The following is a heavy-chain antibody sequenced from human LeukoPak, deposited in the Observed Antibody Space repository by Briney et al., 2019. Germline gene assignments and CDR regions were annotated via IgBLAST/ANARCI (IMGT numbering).Heavy chain of an antibody. V-gene: IGHV4-59*01. CDR1: GGSISSYY. CDR2: IYYSGST. J-gene: IGHJ4*02. CDR3: ARVTNSATFDY. Sequence: SETLSLTCTVSGGSISSYYWSWIRQPPGKGLEWIGYIYYSGSTNYNPSLKSRVTISVDTSKNQFSLKLSSVTAADTAVYYCARVTNSATFDYWGQGTLVTVSS. D-gene: IGHD3-3*01.